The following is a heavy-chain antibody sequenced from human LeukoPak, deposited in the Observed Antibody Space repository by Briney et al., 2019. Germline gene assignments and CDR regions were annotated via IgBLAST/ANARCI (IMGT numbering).Heavy chain of an antibody. Sequence: GGSLRLSCAASGFTFSSYAMHWVRQAPGKGLEWVAVISYDGSNKYYADSVKGRFTISRDNSKNTLYLQMNSLKTEDTAVYYCTTVYYYGSWGPNGPNYYFDYWGQGTLVTVSS. J-gene: IGHJ4*02. D-gene: IGHD3-10*01. CDR1: GFTFSSYA. CDR2: ISYDGSNK. V-gene: IGHV3-30-3*01. CDR3: TTVYYYGSWGPNGPNYYFDY.